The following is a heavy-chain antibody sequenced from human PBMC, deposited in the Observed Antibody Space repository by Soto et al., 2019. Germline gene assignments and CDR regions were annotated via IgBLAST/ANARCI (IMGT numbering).Heavy chain of an antibody. V-gene: IGHV3-33*01. CDR1: GFTFRSYG. J-gene: IGHJ6*02. CDR2: IWYDGGNK. Sequence: QVQLVESGGGVVQPGRSLRLSCAASGFTFRSYGMHWVRQAPGKGLEWVAVIWYDGGNKHYADSVKGRFTISRDNSKNTLYLQMKSLRAEDTAVYYCARVTYSSSAASLRYYGMDGWGQGTTVTACS. D-gene: IGHD6-6*01. CDR3: ARVTYSSSAASLRYYGMDG.